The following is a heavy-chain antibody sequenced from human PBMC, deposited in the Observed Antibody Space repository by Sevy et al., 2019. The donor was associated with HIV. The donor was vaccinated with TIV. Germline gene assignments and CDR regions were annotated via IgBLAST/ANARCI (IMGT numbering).Heavy chain of an antibody. V-gene: IGHV3-21*01. D-gene: IGHD6-19*01. CDR2: ISSSSSYI. J-gene: IGHJ4*02. CDR3: ARSPRASGRFGYYFDY. CDR1: GFTFSSYS. Sequence: GGYLRLSCAASGFTFSSYSMNWVRQAPGKGLEWVSSISSSSSYIYYADSVKGRFTISRDNAKNSLYLQMNSLRAEDTAVYYCARSPRASGRFGYYFDYWGQGTLVSVSS.